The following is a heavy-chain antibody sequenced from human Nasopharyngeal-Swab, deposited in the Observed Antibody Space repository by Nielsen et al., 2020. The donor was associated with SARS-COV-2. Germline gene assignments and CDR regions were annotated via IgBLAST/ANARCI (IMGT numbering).Heavy chain of an antibody. D-gene: IGHD3-3*01. Sequence: GSLRLSCAVYGGSFSGYYWSWIRQPPGKGLEWIGEINHSGSTNYNPSLKSRVTISVDTSKNQFSPKLSSVTAADTAVYYCASSFGVVIMDVWGKGTTVTVSS. J-gene: IGHJ6*03. V-gene: IGHV4-34*01. CDR2: INHSGST. CDR3: ASSFGVVIMDV. CDR1: GGSFSGYY.